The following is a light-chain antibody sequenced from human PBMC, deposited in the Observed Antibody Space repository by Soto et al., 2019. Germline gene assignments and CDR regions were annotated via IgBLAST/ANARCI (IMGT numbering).Light chain of an antibody. J-gene: IGKJ5*01. CDR3: QLNGNWPIT. CDR2: GAS. CDR1: QSVSSN. Sequence: EIVMPQSPATLSVSPGERATLSCRASQSVSSNLAWYQQKPGQAPRLLIYGASTRATGIPARFSGSGSGTEFTLTISSRHSEDFAVVYCQLNGNWPITFGQGTRLEI. V-gene: IGKV3-15*01.